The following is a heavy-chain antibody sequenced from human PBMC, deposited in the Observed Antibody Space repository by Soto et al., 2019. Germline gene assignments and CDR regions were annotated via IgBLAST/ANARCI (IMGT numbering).Heavy chain of an antibody. D-gene: IGHD2-2*02. CDR3: ARDPLNTDNYFDY. Sequence: EVQLVESGGGLIQPGGSLRLSCAASGFTFSSYSMNWVRQAPGKGLEWISYISSSSATIYYADSVRGRFTISRDNARNSLYLQMNSLRDEDTAVYYCARDPLNTDNYFDYWGQGTLVAVSS. J-gene: IGHJ4*02. CDR2: ISSSSATI. CDR1: GFTFSSYS. V-gene: IGHV3-48*02.